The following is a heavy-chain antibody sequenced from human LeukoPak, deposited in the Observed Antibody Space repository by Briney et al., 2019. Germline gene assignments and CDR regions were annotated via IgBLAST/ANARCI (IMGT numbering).Heavy chain of an antibody. CDR3: ARAHCSGGSCYYYYYGMDV. CDR2: INPNSGGT. V-gene: IGHV1-2*02. Sequence: ASVKVSCKASGYTFTGYYMHWVRQAPGQGLEWMGWINPNSGGTNYAQKFQGRVTMTRDTSISTAYMELSRLRSDDTAVYYCARAHCSGGSCYYYYYGMDVWGQGTTVTVSS. CDR1: GYTFTGYY. J-gene: IGHJ6*02. D-gene: IGHD2-15*01.